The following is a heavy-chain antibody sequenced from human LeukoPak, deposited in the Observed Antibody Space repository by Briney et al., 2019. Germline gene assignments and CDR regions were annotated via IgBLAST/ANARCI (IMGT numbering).Heavy chain of an antibody. CDR2: IYHSGST. D-gene: IGHD2-15*01. V-gene: IGHV4-38-2*01. CDR1: GYSISSGYY. J-gene: IGHJ3*02. CDR3: ARLDSGGSWYSVGAFDI. Sequence: SETLSLTCAVSGYSISSGYYWGWIRQPPGKGLEWIGSIYHSGSTYYNPSLKSRVTISVDTSKNQSSLKLSSVTAADTAVYYCARLDSGGSWYSVGAFDIWGQGTMVTVSS.